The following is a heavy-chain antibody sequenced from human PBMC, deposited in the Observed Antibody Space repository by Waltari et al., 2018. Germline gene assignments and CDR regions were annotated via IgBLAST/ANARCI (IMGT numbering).Heavy chain of an antibody. Sequence: EVQLVESGGALVQPGWSLRLSCAASGFNIATYDMHWVRQVTGKGLEWVSAVGTVGDTLYSGSVKGRFTISRENVKNSLYLQMNSLRAGDTAVYYCVRGGSDAFDIWGQGTMVTVSS. CDR3: VRGGSDAFDI. CDR1: GFNIATYD. D-gene: IGHD3-16*01. J-gene: IGHJ3*02. CDR2: VGTVGDT. V-gene: IGHV3-13*01.